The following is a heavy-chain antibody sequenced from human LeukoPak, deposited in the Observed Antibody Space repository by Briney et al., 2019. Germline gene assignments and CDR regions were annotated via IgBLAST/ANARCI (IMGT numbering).Heavy chain of an antibody. D-gene: IGHD3-9*01. CDR2: IYHSGST. CDR1: GGSISSGGYS. Sequence: SQTLSLTCAVSGGSISSGGYSWSWIRQPPGKGLEWIGYIYHSGSTYYNPSLKSRVTISVDRSKNQFSLKLSSVTAADTAVYYCARAGILTGHPTTWGQGTLVTVSS. J-gene: IGHJ5*02. CDR3: ARAGILTGHPTT. V-gene: IGHV4-30-2*01.